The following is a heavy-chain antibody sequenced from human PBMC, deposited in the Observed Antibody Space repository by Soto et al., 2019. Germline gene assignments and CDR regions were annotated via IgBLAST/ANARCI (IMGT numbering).Heavy chain of an antibody. CDR3: ARAPRRLDYGNPRRRFDP. CDR2: INHSGST. V-gene: IGHV4-34*01. J-gene: IGHJ5*02. D-gene: IGHD4-17*01. CDR1: GGSFSDYY. Sequence: QVQLQLWGAGLLKPSETLSLTCAVYGGSFSDYYWSWIRQPPGKGLEWIGEINHSGSTIYNPSLKSRVTISVDTSKNQFSLKLSSVTAADTAVYYCARAPRRLDYGNPRRRFDPWGQGTLVTVSS.